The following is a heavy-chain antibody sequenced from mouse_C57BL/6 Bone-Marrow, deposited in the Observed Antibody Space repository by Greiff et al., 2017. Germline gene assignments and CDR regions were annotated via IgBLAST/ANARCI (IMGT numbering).Heavy chain of an antibody. CDR3: ARSDGSSFLYVDV. Sequence: QVQLQQSGAELVRPGTSVKVSCKASGYAFTNYLIEWVKQRPGQGLEWIGVINPGSGGTHYNEKFKGKATLTADKSSSTAYMQLISLTSEDSAVYFCARSDGSSFLYVDVWGTGTTVTVSS. J-gene: IGHJ1*03. V-gene: IGHV1-54*01. D-gene: IGHD1-1*01. CDR1: GYAFTNYL. CDR2: INPGSGGT.